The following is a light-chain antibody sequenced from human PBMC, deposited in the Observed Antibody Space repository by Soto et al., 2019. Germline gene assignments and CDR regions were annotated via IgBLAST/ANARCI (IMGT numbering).Light chain of an antibody. CDR3: HSFDSRLIGLL. CDR2: GNI. CDR1: NSNIGAGYD. Sequence: QSVLTQPPSVTGAPGQRVTISCTGSNSNIGAGYDVHWYRQFPGTAPKLLIYGNINRPSGVPDRFSGSKSGTSASLAIPGVQAEDEAHYYCHSFDSRLIGLLFGGGTKLTVL. V-gene: IGLV1-40*01. J-gene: IGLJ2*01.